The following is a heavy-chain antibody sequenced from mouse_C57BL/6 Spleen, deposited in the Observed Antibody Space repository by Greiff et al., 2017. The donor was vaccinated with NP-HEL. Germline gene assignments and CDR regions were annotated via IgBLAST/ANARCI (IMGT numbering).Heavy chain of an antibody. CDR2: INYDGSST. V-gene: IGHV5-16*01. D-gene: IGHD2-9*01. Sequence: EVNLVESEGGLVQPGSSMKLSCTASGFTFSDYYMAWVRQVPEKGLEWVANINYDGSSTYYLDSLKSRFIISRDNAKNILYLQMSSLKSEDTATYYCARTYYGYDGAYAMDYWGQGTSVTVSS. CDR3: ARTYYGYDGAYAMDY. J-gene: IGHJ4*01. CDR1: GFTFSDYY.